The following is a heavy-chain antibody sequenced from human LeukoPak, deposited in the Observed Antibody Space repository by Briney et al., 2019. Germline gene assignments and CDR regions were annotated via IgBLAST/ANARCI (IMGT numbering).Heavy chain of an antibody. CDR1: GFTVSGNF. CDR3: ARARDFDY. CDR2: IHTGGST. V-gene: IGHV3-66*01. J-gene: IGHJ4*02. Sequence: PGGSLRLSCAVSGFTVSGNFMKWVRQAPGKGLEWVSVIHTGGSTYYADSVKGRFIISRDASKNTLYLQMNSLRAEDTAIYYCARARDFDYWGQGTLVTVSS.